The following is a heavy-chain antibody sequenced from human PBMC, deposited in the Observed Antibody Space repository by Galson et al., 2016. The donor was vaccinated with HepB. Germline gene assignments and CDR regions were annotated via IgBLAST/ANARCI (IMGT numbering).Heavy chain of an antibody. CDR2: IYRGGST. J-gene: IGHJ4*02. Sequence: IYRGGSTFYADSVEGRFTISRDTSKNTLYLEMNSLRAEDTAMYYCAREPRIVSSFDYWGQGTLVTVSS. V-gene: IGHV3-53*01. CDR3: AREPRIVSSFDY. D-gene: IGHD6-13*01.